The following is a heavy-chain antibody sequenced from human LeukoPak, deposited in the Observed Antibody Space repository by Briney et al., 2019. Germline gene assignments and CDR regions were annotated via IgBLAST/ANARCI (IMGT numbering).Heavy chain of an antibody. V-gene: IGHV1-46*01. J-gene: IGHJ4*02. CDR1: GYTFTSYF. Sequence: GASVKVSCKASGYTFTSYFMHWVRQAPGQGLEWMGIINPSGGSTSYAQKFQGRVTMTRDTSTSTVYMELSSLRPEDTAVYYCARTAGRTFDYWGQGTLVTVSS. CDR3: ARTAGRTFDY. D-gene: IGHD6-6*01. CDR2: INPSGGST.